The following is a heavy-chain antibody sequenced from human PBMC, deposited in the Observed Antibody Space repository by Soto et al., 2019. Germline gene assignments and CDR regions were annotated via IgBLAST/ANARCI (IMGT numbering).Heavy chain of an antibody. J-gene: IGHJ6*02. D-gene: IGHD1-26*01. CDR3: ARDIVGAYYYGMDV. CDR1: GYTFTSYA. V-gene: IGHV1-3*01. Sequence: QVQLVQSGAEVKKPGASVKVSCKASGYTFTSYAMHWVRQAPGQRLEWMGWINAGNGNTKYSQKCQGRVTITRDTSASTAYMELSSLRSEDTAVYYCARDIVGAYYYGMDVWGQGTTVTVSS. CDR2: INAGNGNT.